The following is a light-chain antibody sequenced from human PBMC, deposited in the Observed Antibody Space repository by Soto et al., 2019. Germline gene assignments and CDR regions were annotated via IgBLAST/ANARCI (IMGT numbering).Light chain of an antibody. CDR2: DGS. CDR3: QQRSDWPPIT. Sequence: EIVLTQSPDTLSLSPGDRATLSCRASQSVNSYLAWYQQKPGQAPRLLIYDGSNRATGIPARFSGSGSGTDFTLTTSSLEPEDFAVYYCQQRSDWPPITFGQGTRLDIK. J-gene: IGKJ5*01. V-gene: IGKV3-11*01. CDR1: QSVNSY.